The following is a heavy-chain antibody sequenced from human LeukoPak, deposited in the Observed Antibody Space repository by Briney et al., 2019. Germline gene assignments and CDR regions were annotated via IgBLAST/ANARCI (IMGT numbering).Heavy chain of an antibody. CDR3: ARAGYSSSSITLGY. V-gene: IGHV1-46*01. CDR1: GYTCTNYY. Sequence: ASVKVSRKASGYTCTNYYIHGVRQAPGQGLEWMGIINPSDGSTSYAQKFQGGVTVTRDTSTSTVYMELSSLRSEDTAVYYCARAGYSSSSITLGYWGQGTLFTVSS. J-gene: IGHJ4*02. D-gene: IGHD6-6*01. CDR2: INPSDGST.